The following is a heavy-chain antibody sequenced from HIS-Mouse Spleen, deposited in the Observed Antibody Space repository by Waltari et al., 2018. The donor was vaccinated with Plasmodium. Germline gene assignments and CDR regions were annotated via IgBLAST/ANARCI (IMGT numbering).Heavy chain of an antibody. Sequence: QLQLQESGPGLVKPSETLSLTCTVSGGSISSSSYYWGWIRQPPGKGLEWIGSIYYSGSTYYNPSPKIRVTISVDTSKNQFSRKLSSVTAADTAVYYCARRGGSYYYFDYWGQGTLVTVSS. CDR1: GGSISSSSYY. CDR3: ARRGGSYYYFDY. CDR2: IYYSGST. D-gene: IGHD1-26*01. V-gene: IGHV4-39*01. J-gene: IGHJ4*02.